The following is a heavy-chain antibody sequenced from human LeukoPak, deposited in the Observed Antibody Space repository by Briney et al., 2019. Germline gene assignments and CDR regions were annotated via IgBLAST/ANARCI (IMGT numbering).Heavy chain of an antibody. Sequence: SETLSLTCTVSGGSISSYYWGWIRQPPGKGLEWIGYIYYSGSTNYNPSLKIRVTISVDTSKDQFSLKLGSVTAADTAVDYCAREATYYYDSSGYYYGDWFDPWGQGTLVTVSS. J-gene: IGHJ5*02. V-gene: IGHV4-59*01. CDR1: GGSISSYY. CDR3: AREATYYYDSSGYYYGDWFDP. D-gene: IGHD3-22*01. CDR2: IYYSGST.